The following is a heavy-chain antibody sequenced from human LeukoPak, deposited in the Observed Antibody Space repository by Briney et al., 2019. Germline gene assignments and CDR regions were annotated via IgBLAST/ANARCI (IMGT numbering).Heavy chain of an antibody. CDR3: AKWMQLSYFDY. V-gene: IGHV3-23*01. J-gene: IGHJ4*02. CDR2: ISAYGGST. Sequence: GGSLRLSCADSGSTFSNYAMSWVRRAPGKGLEWVSGISAYGGSTYYADTVKGRFTISRDNSKNILYLQMNSLRAEDTAVYYCAKWMQLSYFDYWGQGTLVTVSS. CDR1: GSTFSNYA. D-gene: IGHD5-18*01.